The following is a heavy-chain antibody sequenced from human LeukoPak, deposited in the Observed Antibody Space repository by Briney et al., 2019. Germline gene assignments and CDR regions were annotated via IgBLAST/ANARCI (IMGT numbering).Heavy chain of an antibody. CDR2: IIPIFGTA. D-gene: IGHD3-10*01. V-gene: IGHV1-69*06. J-gene: IGHJ4*02. CDR3: ASRVGSGSYPTNDY. CDR1: GGTFSSYA. Sequence: ASVKVSCEASGGTFSSYAISWVRQAPGQGLEWMGGIIPIFGTANYAQKFQGRVTITADKSTSTAYMELSSLRSEDTAVYYCASRVGSGSYPTNDYWGQGTLVTVSS.